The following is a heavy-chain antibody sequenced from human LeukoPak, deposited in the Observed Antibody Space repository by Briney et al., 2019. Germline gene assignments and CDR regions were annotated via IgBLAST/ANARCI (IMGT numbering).Heavy chain of an antibody. CDR1: GFTFSSYW. V-gene: IGHV3-30*18. CDR2: ISYDGSNK. CDR3: AKAEYYYDSSGMYYFDY. D-gene: IGHD3-22*01. J-gene: IGHJ4*02. Sequence: GGSLRLSCAASGFTFSSYWMHWVRQAPGKGLEWVAVISYDGSNKYYADSVKGRFTISRDNSKNTLYLQMNSLRAEDTAVYYCAKAEYYYDSSGMYYFDYWGQGTLVTVSS.